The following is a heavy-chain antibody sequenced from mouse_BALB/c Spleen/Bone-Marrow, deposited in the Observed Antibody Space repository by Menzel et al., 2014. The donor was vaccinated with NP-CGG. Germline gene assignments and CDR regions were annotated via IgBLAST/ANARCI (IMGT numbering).Heavy chain of an antibody. Sequence: EVQLVESGAELVKPGASVKLSCTASGFTITNTCMHWVKQRPEQGLEWIGRIDPATGNTKYDPKFQGKATITADKSSSPAYLQLFSRTSEDKAVYYCSRTLRSTFYFDYWGQGTTLTVSS. V-gene: IGHV14-3*02. CDR1: GFTITNTC. D-gene: IGHD1-1*01. CDR2: IDPATGNT. J-gene: IGHJ2*01. CDR3: SRTLRSTFYFDY.